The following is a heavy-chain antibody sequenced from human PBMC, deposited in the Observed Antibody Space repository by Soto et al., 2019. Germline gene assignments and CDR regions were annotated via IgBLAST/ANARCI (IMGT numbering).Heavy chain of an antibody. Sequence: KPSETLSLTCTVSGGSISSSSYYWGWIRQPPGKGLEWIGSIYYSGSTYYNPSLKSRVTISVDTSKNQFSLKLSSVTAADTAVYYCARNYGGNSDPWGQGTLVTVSS. CDR2: IYYSGST. CDR3: ARNYGGNSDP. D-gene: IGHD4-17*01. V-gene: IGHV4-39*01. CDR1: GGSISSSSYY. J-gene: IGHJ5*02.